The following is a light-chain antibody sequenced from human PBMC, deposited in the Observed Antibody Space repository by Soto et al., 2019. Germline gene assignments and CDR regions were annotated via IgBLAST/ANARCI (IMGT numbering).Light chain of an antibody. CDR3: QSYDATNQV. V-gene: IGLV6-57*01. CDR1: SGSIASNY. CDR2: EDN. Sequence: NFMLTQPHSVSESPGKTVIISCTRSSGSIASNYVQWYQQRPGSSPTTGIYEDNQRPSGAPDRLSGSIDSSSNSASLTISGLETEDEADYYCQSYDATNQVFGGGTKLTVL. J-gene: IGLJ3*02.